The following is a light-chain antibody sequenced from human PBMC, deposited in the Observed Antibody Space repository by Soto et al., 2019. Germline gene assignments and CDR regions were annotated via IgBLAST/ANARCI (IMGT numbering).Light chain of an antibody. J-gene: IGKJ1*01. V-gene: IGKV1-5*03. CDR1: QSISNY. Sequence: DIQMTQSPSSLSASVGDRVTITCRASQSISNYLNWYQQKPGKAPNLLIYKASNLESGVPSRFNISRSGTDFTLTISSLQPDDFASYYCQQYSTYWTFGEGTKVAIK. CDR3: QQYSTYWT. CDR2: KAS.